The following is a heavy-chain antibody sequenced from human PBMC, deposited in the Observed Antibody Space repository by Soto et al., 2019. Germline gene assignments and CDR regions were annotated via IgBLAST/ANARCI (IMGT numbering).Heavy chain of an antibody. Sequence: QVQLVESGGGVVQPGRSLRLSCAASGFTFSSYGMHWVRQAPGKGLEWVAVISYDGSNKYYADSVKGRFTISRDNSKNTLYLQMNSLRAEDTAVYYCAKARRSDWNYLRYWGQGTLFTVSS. CDR2: ISYDGSNK. CDR1: GFTFSSYG. D-gene: IGHD1-7*01. V-gene: IGHV3-30*18. CDR3: AKARRSDWNYLRY. J-gene: IGHJ4*02.